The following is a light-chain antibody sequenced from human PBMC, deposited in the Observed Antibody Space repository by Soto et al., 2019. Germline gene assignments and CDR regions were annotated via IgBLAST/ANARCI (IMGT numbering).Light chain of an antibody. J-gene: IGKJ4*01. CDR3: RQYGRSLGFA. CDR2: AAS. CDR1: QTVTSNF. Sequence: VLTQSPGTLSLSPVEIATPSVMGSQTVTSNFLAWYQEKPGQAPRLLIYAASSRATGIPDRFSGSGSGTDFTLTISRLEPEDFAVYYCRQYGRSLGFAFGGGTKV. V-gene: IGKV3-20*01.